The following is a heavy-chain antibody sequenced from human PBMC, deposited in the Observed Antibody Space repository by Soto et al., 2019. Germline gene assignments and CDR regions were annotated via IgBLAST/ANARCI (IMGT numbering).Heavy chain of an antibody. J-gene: IGHJ4*02. V-gene: IGHV4-39*01. CDR3: ARRNAAAAGRSFAY. CDR2: IYYTGST. Sequence: QLQLQESGPGLVKPSETLSLTCTVSGASITRSGYYWSWIRQPPGKGLEYIGSIYYTGSTYYNPSLNNRVTISVHTSKNQFSLRLNSVTAADSSVYFCARRNAAAAGRSFAYWGQGTLVIVSS. D-gene: IGHD6-13*01. CDR1: GASITRSGYY.